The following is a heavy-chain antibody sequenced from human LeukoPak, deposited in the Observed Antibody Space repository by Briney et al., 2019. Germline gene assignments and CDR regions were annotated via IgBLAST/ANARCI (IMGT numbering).Heavy chain of an antibody. V-gene: IGHV3-74*01. D-gene: IGHD6-19*01. CDR3: VRESITRIDVPGDFEY. J-gene: IGHJ4*02. CDR2: INKDGSIT. CDR1: GFTFRNYW. Sequence: PGGSLRLSCVASGFTFRNYWMHWVRQVPGRGPEWVSRINKDGSITNFADSVKGRFTISRDNAKNTVYLQMNSLRVEDTAVYYCVRESITRIDVPGDFEYWGQGILVTVSS.